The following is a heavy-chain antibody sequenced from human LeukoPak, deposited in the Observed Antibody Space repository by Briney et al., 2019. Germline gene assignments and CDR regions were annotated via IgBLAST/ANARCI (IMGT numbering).Heavy chain of an antibody. CDR3: ARRELNWYFDL. CDR1: GYSFTSYR. J-gene: IGHJ2*01. D-gene: IGHD1-26*01. Sequence: GESLKISCKGSGYSFTSYRIGWVRQMPGKGLEWMGIIYPGDYDTRYSPSFQGQVTISADKSISTAYLQWSSLKASDTAMYYCARRELNWYFDLWGRGTLVTVSS. V-gene: IGHV5-51*01. CDR2: IYPGDYDT.